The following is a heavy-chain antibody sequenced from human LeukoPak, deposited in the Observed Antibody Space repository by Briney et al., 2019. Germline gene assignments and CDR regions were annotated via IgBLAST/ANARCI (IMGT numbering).Heavy chain of an antibody. CDR2: ISYDGSNK. Sequence: PGGSLRLSCAASGFTFSSYAMHWVRQAPGKGLEWVAVISYDGSNKYYADSVKGRFTISRDNSKNTLYLQMNSLRAEDTAVYYCARDHANLRFLEWTRWYAFDIWGQGTMVTVSS. CDR1: GFTFSSYA. J-gene: IGHJ3*02. V-gene: IGHV3-30-3*01. CDR3: ARDHANLRFLEWTRWYAFDI. D-gene: IGHD3-3*01.